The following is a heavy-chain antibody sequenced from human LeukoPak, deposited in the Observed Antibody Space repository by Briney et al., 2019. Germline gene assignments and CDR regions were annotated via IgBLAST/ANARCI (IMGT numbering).Heavy chain of an antibody. CDR1: GLTVSSNC. CDR3: ARGEDGYNLIGDY. V-gene: IGHV3-21*01. Sequence: PGGSLRLSCAASGLTVSSNCMSWVRQAPGKGLEWVSSISSSSSYIYYADLVKGRFTISRDNAKKSLYLQMDSLRAEDTAVYYCARGEDGYNLIGDYWGQGTLVTVSS. D-gene: IGHD5-24*01. J-gene: IGHJ4*02. CDR2: ISSSSSYI.